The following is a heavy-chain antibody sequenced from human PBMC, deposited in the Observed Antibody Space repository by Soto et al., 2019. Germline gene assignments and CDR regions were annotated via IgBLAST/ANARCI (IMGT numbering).Heavy chain of an antibody. D-gene: IGHD2-21*02. CDR2: IWYDGSNK. V-gene: IGHV3-33*06. CDR1: GFTFSSYG. Sequence: GGSLILSCAASGFTFSSYGMHWVRQAPGKGLEWVAVIWYDGSNKYYADSVKGRFTISRDNSKNTLFLQMNSLRVEDTAVYYCAKDKDRGGDNYPPFDYWGQGALVTVSS. CDR3: AKDKDRGGDNYPPFDY. J-gene: IGHJ4*02.